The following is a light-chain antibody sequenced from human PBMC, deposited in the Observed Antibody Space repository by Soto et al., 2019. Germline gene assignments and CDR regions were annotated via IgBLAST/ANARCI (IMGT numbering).Light chain of an antibody. CDR3: LASAGGSTCV. J-gene: IGLJ1*01. CDR1: NRDVGTHNY. V-gene: IGLV2-8*01. Sequence: QSALTQPHSASGSPGHSVTISCTGTNRDVGTHNYVSWYQQYPGKAPKLLIYDVVKRPSGIPHRFSGSKSGNTASLTVSGLQADYEADYYCLASAGGSTCVLGTGTTVTVL. CDR2: DVV.